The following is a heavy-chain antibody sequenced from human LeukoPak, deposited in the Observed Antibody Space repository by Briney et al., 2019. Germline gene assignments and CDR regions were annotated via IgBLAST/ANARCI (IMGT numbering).Heavy chain of an antibody. CDR1: GFTFSSYA. CDR2: IIFSGGAT. D-gene: IGHD5-18*01. Sequence: GGSLRLSCAASGFTFSSYAMSWVRQAPGKGLEWVSIIFSGGATYYADSVKGRFTISRENSKNTLCLQMTNLRVEDTAVYYCAKEVGDTALNYFGIDVWGQGTTVIVS. V-gene: IGHV3-23*03. J-gene: IGHJ6*02. CDR3: AKEVGDTALNYFGIDV.